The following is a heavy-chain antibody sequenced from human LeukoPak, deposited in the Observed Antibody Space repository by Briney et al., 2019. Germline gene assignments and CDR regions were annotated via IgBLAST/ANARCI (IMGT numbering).Heavy chain of an antibody. J-gene: IGHJ3*02. V-gene: IGHV4-59*01. CDR3: ARVAAAGINAFDI. D-gene: IGHD6-13*01. CDR2: IYYSGST. Sequence: SETLSLTCAVYGGSISSYYWSWIRQPPGKGLEWIGYIYYSGSTNYNPSLKSRVTISVDTSKNQFSLKLSSVTAADTAVYYCARVAAAGINAFDIWGQGTMVTVSS. CDR1: GGSISSYY.